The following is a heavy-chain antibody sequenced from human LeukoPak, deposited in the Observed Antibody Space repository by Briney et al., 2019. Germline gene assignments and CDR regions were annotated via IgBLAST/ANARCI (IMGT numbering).Heavy chain of an antibody. Sequence: ASVKVSCKASGYTFTGYYMHWVRQAPGQGLEWMGIINPSGGSTSYAQKFQGRVTMTRDTSTSTVYMELSSLRSEDTAVYYCARVPLGDYYDSSDAGYWGQGTLVTVSS. D-gene: IGHD3-22*01. CDR2: INPSGGST. J-gene: IGHJ4*02. CDR3: ARVPLGDYYDSSDAGY. V-gene: IGHV1-46*01. CDR1: GYTFTGYY.